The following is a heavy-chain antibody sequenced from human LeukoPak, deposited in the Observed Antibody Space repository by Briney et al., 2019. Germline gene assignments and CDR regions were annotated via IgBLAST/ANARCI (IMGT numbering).Heavy chain of an antibody. CDR3: AKAVSNWNDAPFDY. Sequence: GGSLRLSCAASGLTFSSYAMTWVRQAPGKGLEWVSGISNSGDSTYYAHSVKGRFTISRDNSKNTLYLQMNSLRAEDTAVYFCAKAVSNWNDAPFDYWGQGTLDTVSS. J-gene: IGHJ4*02. CDR1: GLTFSSYA. CDR2: ISNSGDST. V-gene: IGHV3-23*01. D-gene: IGHD1-1*01.